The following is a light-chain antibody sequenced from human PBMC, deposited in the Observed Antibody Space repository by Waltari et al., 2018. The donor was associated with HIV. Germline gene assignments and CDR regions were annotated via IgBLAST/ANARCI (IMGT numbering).Light chain of an antibody. CDR1: QSVGTN. J-gene: IGKJ1*01. CDR2: GAS. CDR3: QHYSNWPPWT. V-gene: IGKV3-15*01. Sequence: EILMTQFPYTLSVSPGERVTLSCRASQSVGTNLAWYQQKPGQAPRLLIYGASFTATDISDRFSGSGSGTDFTLTINSLQSEDFAVYYCQHYSNWPPWTFGPGTRVEMK.